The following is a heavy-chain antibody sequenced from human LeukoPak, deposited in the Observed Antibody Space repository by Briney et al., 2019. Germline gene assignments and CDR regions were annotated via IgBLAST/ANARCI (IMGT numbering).Heavy chain of an antibody. CDR2: IYYSGST. CDR3: ARASSRPYYFDY. V-gene: IGHV4-59*01. Sequence: SETLSLTCTVSGGSINNYYWSWIRQPPGKGLEWIGYIYYSGSTNYNPSLKSRVTISVDTSKNQFSLKLSSVTAADTAVYYCARASSRPYYFDYWGQGTLVTVSS. J-gene: IGHJ4*02. D-gene: IGHD6-13*01. CDR1: GGSINNYY.